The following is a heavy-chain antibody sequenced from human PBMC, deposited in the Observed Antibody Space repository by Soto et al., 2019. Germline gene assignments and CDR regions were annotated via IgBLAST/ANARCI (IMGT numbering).Heavy chain of an antibody. J-gene: IGHJ4*02. V-gene: IGHV3-48*02. CDR1: GFTFSSYG. Sequence: EVQLVNSGGGLVQPGGSLRLSCVASGFTFSSYGMNWVRQAPGKGLEWVSYISSGPVTTNYADSVKGRFTISRDNVKSSLYLQLNSLRDDDTAVYYCARGGAARPDYWGQGTLVIVSS. D-gene: IGHD2-15*01. CDR2: ISSGPVTT. CDR3: ARGGAARPDY.